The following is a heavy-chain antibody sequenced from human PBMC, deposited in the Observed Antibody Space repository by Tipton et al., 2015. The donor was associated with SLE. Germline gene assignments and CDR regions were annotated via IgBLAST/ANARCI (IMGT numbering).Heavy chain of an antibody. CDR2: IYYSGST. CDR1: GGPISSGSYY. CDR3: ARGDCSSTSCLDY. D-gene: IGHD2-2*01. V-gene: IGHV4-61*01. J-gene: IGHJ4*02. Sequence: TLSLTCTVSGGPISSGSYYWSWIRQPPGKGLEWIGYIYYSGSTNYNPSLKSRVTISVDTSKNQFSLKLSSVTAADTAVYYCARGDCSSTSCLDYWGQGTLVTVSS.